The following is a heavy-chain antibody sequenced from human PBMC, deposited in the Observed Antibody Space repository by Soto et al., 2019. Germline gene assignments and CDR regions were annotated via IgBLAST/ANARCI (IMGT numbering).Heavy chain of an antibody. CDR2: IIPIFGTA. J-gene: IGHJ5*02. CDR3: ARGYCSSTSCSRRNWFDP. V-gene: IGHV1-69*13. D-gene: IGHD2-2*01. Sequence: ASVKVSCKASGGTFSSYSISWVRQAPGQGLEWMGGIIPIFGTANYAQKFQGRVTITADESTSTAYMELSSLRSEDTAVYYCARGYCSSTSCSRRNWFDPWGQGTLVTVSS. CDR1: GGTFSSYS.